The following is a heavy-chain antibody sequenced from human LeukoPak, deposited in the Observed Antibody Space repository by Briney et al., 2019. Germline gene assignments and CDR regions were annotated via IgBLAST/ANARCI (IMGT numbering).Heavy chain of an antibody. CDR1: GGTFSSYA. V-gene: IGHV1-69*05. CDR2: IIPIFGTA. D-gene: IGHD3-3*01. Sequence: SVKVSCKASGGTFSSYAISWVRQAPGQGLEWMGGIIPIFGTANYAQKFQGRVTMTTDTSTSTAYMELRSLRSDDTAVYYCAREGTAYYDFWSGYDPLDYWGQGTLVTVSS. CDR3: AREGTAYYDFWSGYDPLDY. J-gene: IGHJ4*02.